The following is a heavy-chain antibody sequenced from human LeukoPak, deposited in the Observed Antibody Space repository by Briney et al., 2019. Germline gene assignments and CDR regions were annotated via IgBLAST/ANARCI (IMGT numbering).Heavy chain of an antibody. D-gene: IGHD3-10*01. CDR2: ISGSGGST. V-gene: IGHV3-23*01. Sequence: GGSLRLSCAASGFTLSNYAMTWVRQAPGKGLEWVSAISGSGGSTYYADSVKGRFTISRDNSKNTLYLQMNSLRAEDTAVYYCAKEEEYVLLWSLLDYWGQGTLVTVSS. J-gene: IGHJ4*02. CDR1: GFTLSNYA. CDR3: AKEEEYVLLWSLLDY.